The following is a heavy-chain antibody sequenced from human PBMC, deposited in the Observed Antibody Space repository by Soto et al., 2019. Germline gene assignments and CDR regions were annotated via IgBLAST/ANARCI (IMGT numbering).Heavy chain of an antibody. D-gene: IGHD2-2*01. CDR3: ARRWGIVVVPAADPKNWFDP. CDR2: INHSGST. Sequence: QVQLQQWGAGLLKPSETLSLTCAVYGGSFSGYYWSWIRQPPGKGLEWIGEINHSGSTNYNPSLKSRVTLSVATSKNQCSLKLSSVTAADTAVYYCARRWGIVVVPAADPKNWFDPWGQGTLVTVSS. CDR1: GGSFSGYY. V-gene: IGHV4-34*01. J-gene: IGHJ5*02.